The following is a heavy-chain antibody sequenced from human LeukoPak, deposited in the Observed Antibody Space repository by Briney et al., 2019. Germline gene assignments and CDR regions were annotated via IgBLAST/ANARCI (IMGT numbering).Heavy chain of an antibody. J-gene: IGHJ5*02. CDR3: ARDQTPLSYSSSWYDWFDP. D-gene: IGHD6-13*01. Sequence: KPSETLSLTCTVSGGSISSGGYYWSWIRQPPGKGLEWIGYIYHSGSTYYNPSLKSRVTISVDTSKNQFSLKLSSVTAADTAVYYCARDQTPLSYSSSWYDWFDPWGQGTLVTVSS. CDR2: IYHSGST. CDR1: GGSISSGGYY. V-gene: IGHV4-30-2*01.